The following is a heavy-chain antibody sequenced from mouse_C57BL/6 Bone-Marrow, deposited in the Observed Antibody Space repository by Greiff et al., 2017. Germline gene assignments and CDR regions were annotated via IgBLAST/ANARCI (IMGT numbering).Heavy chain of an antibody. J-gene: IGHJ2*01. V-gene: IGHV1-81*01. Sequence: QVQLKESGAELARPGASVKLSCKASGYTFTSYGISWVKQRTGQGLEWIGEIYPRSGNTYYNEKFKGKATLTADKSSSTAYMGLRSLTSEDSAVYFCARGITTVVRDYWGQGTTLTVSS. CDR3: ARGITTVVRDY. CDR2: IYPRSGNT. CDR1: GYTFTSYG. D-gene: IGHD1-1*01.